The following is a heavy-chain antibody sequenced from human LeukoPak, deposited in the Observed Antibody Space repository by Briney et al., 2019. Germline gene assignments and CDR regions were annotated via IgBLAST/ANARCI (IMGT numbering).Heavy chain of an antibody. D-gene: IGHD3-22*01. CDR1: GGSISSGGYS. CDR2: IYHSGST. Sequence: SQTLSLTCAVSGGSISSGGYSWSWIRQPPGKGLEWIGYIYHSGSTYYNPSLKSRVTISVDRSKNQFSLKLSSVTAADTAVYYCARTSYYYEKFDYWGQGTLVTVSS. CDR3: ARTSYYYEKFDY. V-gene: IGHV4-30-2*01. J-gene: IGHJ4*02.